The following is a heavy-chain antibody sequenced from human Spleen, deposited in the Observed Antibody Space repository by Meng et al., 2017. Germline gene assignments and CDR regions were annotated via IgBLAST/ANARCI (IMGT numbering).Heavy chain of an antibody. Sequence: SGGGLGWTFSNGWMTWVGQAPGGGLGWVGRIISQAQGGTIDYAAPVKGRFTISRDDSKSTLYLQINSLKIEDTAVYYCAYGAGASDFDYWGPGTLVTVSS. D-gene: IGHD3-10*01. V-gene: IGHV3-15*01. CDR1: GWTFSNGW. CDR2: IISQAQGGTI. J-gene: IGHJ4*02. CDR3: AYGAGASDFDY.